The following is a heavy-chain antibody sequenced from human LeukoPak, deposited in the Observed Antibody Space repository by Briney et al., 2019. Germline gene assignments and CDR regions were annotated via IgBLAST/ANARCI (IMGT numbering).Heavy chain of an antibody. CDR2: IYYSGST. Sequence: PSETLSLTCTVSGGSISSSSYYWRWIRQPPGKGLEWIVSIYYSGSTYYNPSLKSRVTISVDTSKNQFSLKLSSVTAADTAVYYCARHPNYYDSSGQPAYFQHWGQGTLVTVSS. V-gene: IGHV4-39*01. D-gene: IGHD3-22*01. CDR3: ARHPNYYDSSGQPAYFQH. J-gene: IGHJ1*01. CDR1: GGSISSSSYY.